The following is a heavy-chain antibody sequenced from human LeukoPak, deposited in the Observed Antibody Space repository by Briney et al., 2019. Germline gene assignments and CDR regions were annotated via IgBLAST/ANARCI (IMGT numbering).Heavy chain of an antibody. D-gene: IGHD3-16*02. CDR3: ARGLSSISNWFDP. Sequence: GESLKISCKGSGYSFTSYWIGWVRQMPGKGLEWMGIIYPGDSDTRYSPSFQGQVTISADKSICTAYLQWSSLKASDTAMYYCARGLSSISNWFDPWGQGTLVTVSS. CDR2: IYPGDSDT. CDR1: GYSFTSYW. J-gene: IGHJ5*02. V-gene: IGHV5-51*01.